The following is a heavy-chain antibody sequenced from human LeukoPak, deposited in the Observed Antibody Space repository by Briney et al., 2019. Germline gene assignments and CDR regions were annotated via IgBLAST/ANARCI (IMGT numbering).Heavy chain of an antibody. CDR1: GYSISRSNW. V-gene: IGHV4-28*06. Sequence: SDTLSLTCAVSGYSISRSNWWGWIRLPPGKELEWIGFIYYSGNSNYNPSLKSRVTMSVDTSKNQFSLKLSSVTALDTAVYYCARKMSRTVAALGDAFDIWGQGTMVTVSS. CDR2: IYYSGNS. J-gene: IGHJ3*02. D-gene: IGHD6-19*01. CDR3: ARKMSRTVAALGDAFDI.